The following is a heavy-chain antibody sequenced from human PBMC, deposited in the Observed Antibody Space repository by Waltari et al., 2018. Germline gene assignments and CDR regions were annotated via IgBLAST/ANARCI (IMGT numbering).Heavy chain of an antibody. D-gene: IGHD3-22*01. V-gene: IGHV1-69*13. Sequence: QVQLVQSGAEVKKPGSSVKVSCKASGGTFSSYAISWVRQAPAQGLEWMGGIIPIFGTANYAQKFQGRVTITADESTSTAYMELSSLRSEDTAVYYCASYYDSSGYRYYFDYWGQGTLVTVSS. CDR1: GGTFSSYA. J-gene: IGHJ4*02. CDR2: IIPIFGTA. CDR3: ASYYDSSGYRYYFDY.